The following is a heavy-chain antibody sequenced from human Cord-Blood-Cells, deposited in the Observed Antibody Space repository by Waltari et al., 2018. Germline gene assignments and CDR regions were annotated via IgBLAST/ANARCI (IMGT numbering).Heavy chain of an antibody. J-gene: IGHJ4*02. CDR1: GGSISSSSYY. Sequence: QLQLQESGPGLVKPSETLSLTCTVSGGSISSSSYYWGWIRQPPGKGLEWIGSTYYSGSTYYNPSLKSRVTISVDTSKNQFSLKLSSVTAADTAVYYCARSDGVGRTYYDFWSGYFSFDYWGQGTLVTVSS. D-gene: IGHD3-3*01. CDR2: TYYSGST. CDR3: ARSDGVGRTYYDFWSGYFSFDY. V-gene: IGHV4-39*01.